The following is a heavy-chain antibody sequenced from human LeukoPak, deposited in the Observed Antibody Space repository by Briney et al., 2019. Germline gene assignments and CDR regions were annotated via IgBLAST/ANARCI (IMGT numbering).Heavy chain of an antibody. CDR3: ARDSSGWYRHQKT. J-gene: IGHJ5*02. D-gene: IGHD6-19*01. V-gene: IGHV3-7*01. CDR1: GFTFSSYW. CDR2: IKQDGSEK. Sequence: GGSLRLSCAASGFTFSSYWMSWVRQAPGKGLEGVANIKQDGSEKYYVDSVKGRFTISRDNAKNSLYLQMNSLRAEDTAVYYCARDSSGWYRHQKTWGQGTLVTVSS.